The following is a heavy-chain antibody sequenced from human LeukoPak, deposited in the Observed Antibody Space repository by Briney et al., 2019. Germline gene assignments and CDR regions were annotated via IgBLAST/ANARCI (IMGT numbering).Heavy chain of an antibody. J-gene: IGHJ3*02. CDR2: INPNSGGT. V-gene: IGHV1-2*02. D-gene: IGHD4/OR15-4a*01. CDR1: GYTFTGYY. CDR3: ARSLDRNGGQVPRDAFYI. Sequence: ASVKVSCKASGYTFTGYYMHWVRQAPGQGLEWMGWINPNSGGTNYAQKFQGRVTMTRDTSISTAYMELSRLRSDDTAVYYCARSLDRNGGQVPRDAFYIWGQGTMVTVSS.